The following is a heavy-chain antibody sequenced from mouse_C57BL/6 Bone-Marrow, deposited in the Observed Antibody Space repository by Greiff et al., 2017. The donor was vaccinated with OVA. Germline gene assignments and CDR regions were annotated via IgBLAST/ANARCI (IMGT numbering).Heavy chain of an antibody. V-gene: IGHV1-26*01. J-gene: IGHJ2*01. CDR2: INPNNGGT. Sequence: EVQLQQSGPELVKPGASVKISCKASGYTFTDYYMNWVKQSHGKSLEWIGDINPNNGGTSYNQKFKGKATLTVDKSSSTADMELRSLTSEDSAVYYCARATTVKNYWGQGTTLTVSS. CDR3: ARATTVKNY. CDR1: GYTFTDYY. D-gene: IGHD1-1*01.